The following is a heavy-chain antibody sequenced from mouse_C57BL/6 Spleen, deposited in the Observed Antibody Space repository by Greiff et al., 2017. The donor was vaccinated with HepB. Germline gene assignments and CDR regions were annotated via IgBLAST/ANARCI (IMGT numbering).Heavy chain of an antibody. CDR2: IHPSSGST. CDR1: GYTFTSYW. D-gene: IGHD4-1*01. V-gene: IGHV1-64*01. J-gene: IGHJ2*01. Sequence: QVQLQQPGAELVKPGASVKLSCKASGYTFTSYWMHWVKQRPGQGLEWIGLIHPSSGSTNYNEKFKSKATLTVDKSSSTAYMQLSSLTSEDSAVYYCARWDWKGYYFDYWGQGTTLTVSS. CDR3: ARWDWKGYYFDY.